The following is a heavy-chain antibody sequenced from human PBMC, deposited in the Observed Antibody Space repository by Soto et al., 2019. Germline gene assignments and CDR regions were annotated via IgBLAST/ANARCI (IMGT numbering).Heavy chain of an antibody. J-gene: IGHJ6*02. D-gene: IGHD5-18*01. Sequence: ASVKVSCKASGYTFTSYYIHWVRQAPGQGLEWMGIFNPTGDTASYAQKLQGRVTMTRDASTGTAYMELGSLRSEDTAVYYCARGGRIVDTGIGYYYYHAMDVWGQGTTVTVSS. CDR2: FNPTGDTA. V-gene: IGHV1-46*01. CDR1: GYTFTSYY. CDR3: ARGGRIVDTGIGYYYYHAMDV.